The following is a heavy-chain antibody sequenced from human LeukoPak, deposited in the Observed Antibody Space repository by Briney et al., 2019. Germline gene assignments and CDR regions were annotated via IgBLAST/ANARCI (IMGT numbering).Heavy chain of an antibody. CDR2: IYYSGST. D-gene: IGHD3-3*01. V-gene: IGHV4-39*07. J-gene: IGHJ4*02. CDR3: ATAQESYDFWSGYYRAFDY. CDR1: GGSISSSSYY. Sequence: SSETLSLTCTVSGGSISSSSYYWGWIRQPPGKGLEWIGSIYYSGSTYYNPSLKSRVTISVDTSKNQFSLKLSSVTAADTAVYYCATAQESYDFWSGYYRAFDYWGQGTLVTVSS.